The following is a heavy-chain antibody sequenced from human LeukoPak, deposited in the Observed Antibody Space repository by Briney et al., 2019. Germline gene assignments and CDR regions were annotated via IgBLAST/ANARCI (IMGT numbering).Heavy chain of an antibody. CDR1: GYTFTSYG. V-gene: IGHV1-18*01. CDR3: ARDRRGTEMTRVDP. J-gene: IGHJ5*02. CDR2: ISAYNGNT. D-gene: IGHD5-24*01. Sequence: VASVKVSCKASGYTFTSYGISWVRQAPGQGLEWMGWISAYNGNTNYAQKLQGRVTMTTDTSTSTAYMELRSLRSDDTAVYYCARDRRGTEMTRVDPWGQGTLVTVSS.